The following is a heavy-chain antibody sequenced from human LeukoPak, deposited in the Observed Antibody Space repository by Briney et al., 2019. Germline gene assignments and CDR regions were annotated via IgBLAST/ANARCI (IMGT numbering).Heavy chain of an antibody. CDR1: GGSISSGDYY. Sequence: SETLSLTCTVSGGSISSGDYYWSWIRQPPGTLLEWIGYIYYSGSTYYNPSLKSRVTISVDTSKNQFSLKLSSVTAADTAVYYCARGVDSSGYFVWGQGTLVTVSS. V-gene: IGHV4-30-4*01. J-gene: IGHJ4*02. CDR2: IYYSGST. CDR3: ARGVDSSGYFV. D-gene: IGHD3-22*01.